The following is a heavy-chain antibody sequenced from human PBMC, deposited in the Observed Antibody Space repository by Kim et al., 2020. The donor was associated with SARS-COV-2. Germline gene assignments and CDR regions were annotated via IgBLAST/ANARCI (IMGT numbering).Heavy chain of an antibody. CDR3: VRESRDSRGYYYDY. CDR1: GFTFSSYD. CDR2: IGLTGDT. V-gene: IGHV3-13*01. Sequence: GGSLRLSCPASGFTFSSYDMHWVRQATGKVLEWVSTIGLTGDTYYPGSVKGRFTISRENAENSLYLQMNSLRAGDTAVYYCVRESRDSRGYYYDYWGQGTLVTVSS. J-gene: IGHJ4*02. D-gene: IGHD3-22*01.